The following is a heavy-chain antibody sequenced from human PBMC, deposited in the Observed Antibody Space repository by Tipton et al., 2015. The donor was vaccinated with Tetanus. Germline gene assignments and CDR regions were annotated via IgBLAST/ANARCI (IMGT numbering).Heavy chain of an antibody. Sequence: QVQLVQSGSELKMPGASVKVSCKASGFSLTTYAINWVRQAPGQGLEWMGWINTNTGNPTYAQGFTRRLVFSLDTSVSTAYLQISTLKADDAAVYYCARHWGGYDVLRGYNWFDPWGQGTLVTVSS. J-gene: IGHJ5*02. CDR2: INTNTGNP. D-gene: IGHD3-3*01. CDR3: ARHWGGYDVLRGYNWFDP. CDR1: GFSLTTYA. V-gene: IGHV7-4-1*02.